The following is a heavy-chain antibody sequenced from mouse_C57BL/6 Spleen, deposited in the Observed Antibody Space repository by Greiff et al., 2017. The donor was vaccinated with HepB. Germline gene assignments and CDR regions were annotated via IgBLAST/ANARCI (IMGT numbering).Heavy chain of an antibody. CDR3: ARERDYYGSPFDY. CDR1: GFTFSSYA. CDR2: ISDGGSYT. D-gene: IGHD1-1*01. V-gene: IGHV5-4*01. Sequence: EVKLQESGGGLVKPGGSLKLSCAASGFTFSSYAMSWVRQTPEKRLEWVATISDGGSYTYYPDNVKGRFTISRDNAKNNLYLQMSHLKSEDTAMYYCARERDYYGSPFDYWGQGTTLTVSS. J-gene: IGHJ2*01.